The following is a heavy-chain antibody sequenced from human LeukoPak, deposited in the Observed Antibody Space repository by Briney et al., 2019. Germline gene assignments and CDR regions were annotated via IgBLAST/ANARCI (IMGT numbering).Heavy chain of an antibody. CDR2: IYYSGST. CDR3: ARARHTMKNAFDI. V-gene: IGHV4-59*01. CDR1: GGSISSYY. Sequence: SETLSLTCTVSGGSISSYYWSWIRQPPGKGLEWIGYIYYSGSTNYNPSLKSRVTISVDTSKNQFSLKLSSVTAADTAVYYCARARHTMKNAFDIWGQGTMVTVSS. D-gene: IGHD3-22*01. J-gene: IGHJ3*02.